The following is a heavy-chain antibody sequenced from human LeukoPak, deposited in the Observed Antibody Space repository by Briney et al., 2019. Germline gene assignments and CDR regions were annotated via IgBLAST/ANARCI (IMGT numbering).Heavy chain of an antibody. D-gene: IGHD6-13*01. J-gene: IGHJ4*02. CDR3: ARDHYSSSWYYFDY. V-gene: IGHV3-66*01. Sequence: GGSLRLSCAASGFTVSSNYMSWVRQAPGKGLEWVSVIYSGGSTYYADSVKGRFTISRDNSKNTLYLQMSSLRAEDTAVYYCARDHYSSSWYYFDYWGQGTLVTVSS. CDR2: IYSGGST. CDR1: GFTVSSNY.